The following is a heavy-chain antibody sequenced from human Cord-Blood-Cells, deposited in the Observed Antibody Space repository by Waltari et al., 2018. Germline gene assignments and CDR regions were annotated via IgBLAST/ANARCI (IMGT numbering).Heavy chain of an antibody. V-gene: IGHV4-39*01. D-gene: IGHD5-18*01. CDR1: GGSIRSSSYS. CDR3: ARRIQLWLDAFDI. CDR2: IYYCGST. Sequence: QLQLQESGPGLVKPSETLSLTCTVSGGSIRSSSYSWGWIRQPPGKGLEWIGSIYYCGSTYYNPSLKSRVTISVDTSKNQFSLKLSSVTAADTAVYYCARRIQLWLDAFDIWGQGTMVTVSS. J-gene: IGHJ3*02.